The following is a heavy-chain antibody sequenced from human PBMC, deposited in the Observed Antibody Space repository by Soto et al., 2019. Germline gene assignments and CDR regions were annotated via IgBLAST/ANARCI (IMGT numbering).Heavy chain of an antibody. D-gene: IGHD3-16*02. CDR1: GGSISSGGYY. CDR2: IYYSGST. Sequence: SETLSLTCTVSGGSISSGGYYWSWIRQHPGKGLEWIGYIYYSGSTYYNPSLKSRVTISVDTSKNQFSLKLSSVTAADTAVYYCASPHYDYVWGSYRPDAFDIWGQGTMVTVSS. J-gene: IGHJ3*02. V-gene: IGHV4-31*03. CDR3: ASPHYDYVWGSYRPDAFDI.